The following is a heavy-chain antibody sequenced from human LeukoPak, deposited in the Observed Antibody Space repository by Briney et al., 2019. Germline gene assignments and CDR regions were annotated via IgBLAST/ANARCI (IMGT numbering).Heavy chain of an antibody. V-gene: IGHV4-34*01. CDR2: INHSGST. J-gene: IGHJ4*02. CDR3: ARGRDTAGI. Sequence: PSETLSLTCAVYGGSFSGYYWSWIRQPPGKGLEWIGEINHSGSTNYNPSLKSRVTISVDTSKNQFSLKLSSVTAADTAVYYCARGRDTAGIWGQGTLVSVSS. D-gene: IGHD5-18*01. CDR1: GGSFSGYY.